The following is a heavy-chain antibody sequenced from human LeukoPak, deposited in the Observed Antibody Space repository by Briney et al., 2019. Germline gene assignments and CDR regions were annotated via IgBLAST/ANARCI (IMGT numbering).Heavy chain of an antibody. D-gene: IGHD6-13*01. J-gene: IGHJ4*02. Sequence: SVKVSCKASGGTFSSYAISWVRQAPGQGLEWMGRIIPILGIANYAQKFQGRVTITADKSTSTAYMELSSLRSEDTAVYYCARGLPPRVAAAGHFDYWGQGTLVTVSS. CDR3: ARGLPPRVAAAGHFDY. V-gene: IGHV1-69*04. CDR2: IIPILGIA. CDR1: GGTFSSYA.